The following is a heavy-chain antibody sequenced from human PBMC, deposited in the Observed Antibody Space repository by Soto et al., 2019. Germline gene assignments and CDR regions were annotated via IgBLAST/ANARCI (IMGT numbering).Heavy chain of an antibody. Sequence: QVQLVESGGGVVQPERSQRLSCAASKFTFRTCVMHWVRQTPGKGLECVALISFDGSNKYYADSVKGRFTISRDNSKNTMFLQMNSLRPEDTAVYYCAREMIPMIMGGMSAMDVWGQGTTVTVSS. V-gene: IGHV3-30*04. CDR3: AREMIPMIMGGMSAMDV. D-gene: IGHD3-22*01. J-gene: IGHJ6*02. CDR2: ISFDGSNK. CDR1: KFTFRTCV.